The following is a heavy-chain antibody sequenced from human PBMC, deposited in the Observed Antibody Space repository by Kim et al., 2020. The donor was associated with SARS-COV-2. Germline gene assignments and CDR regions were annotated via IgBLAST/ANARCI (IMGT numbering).Heavy chain of an antibody. V-gene: IGHV2-70*11. Sequence: SGPTLVNPTQTLTLTCTFSGFSLSTSGMCVSWIRQPPGKALEWLARIDWDDDKYYSTSLKTRLTISKDTSKNQVVLTMTNMDPVDTATYYCARTRVHYYGSGSPYYSYYGMDVWGQGTTVTVSS. CDR1: GFSLSTSGMC. CDR3: ARTRVHYYGSGSPYYSYYGMDV. J-gene: IGHJ6*02. D-gene: IGHD3-10*01. CDR2: IDWDDDK.